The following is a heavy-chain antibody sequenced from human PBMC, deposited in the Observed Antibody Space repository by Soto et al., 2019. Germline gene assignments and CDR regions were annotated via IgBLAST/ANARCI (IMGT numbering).Heavy chain of an antibody. D-gene: IGHD5-18*01. CDR2: TTQDGSGK. CDR3: ASLDTAMIKTAGY. J-gene: IGHJ4*02. V-gene: IGHV3-7*01. CDR1: GLTFSSW. Sequence: EVQLVESGGGLVQPGRSLRLSCVASGLTFSSWMSWVRQAPGKGLEWVAMTTQDGSGKHYVDSVKGRFTISRDSAKNSMYLQMNSLTVEDTAMYYCASLDTAMIKTAGYWGQGTQVTVSS.